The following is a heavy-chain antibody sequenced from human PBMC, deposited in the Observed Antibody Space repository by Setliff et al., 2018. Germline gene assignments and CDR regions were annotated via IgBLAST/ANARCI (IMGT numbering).Heavy chain of an antibody. CDR3: ARLGYSDAFDI. J-gene: IGHJ3*02. D-gene: IGHD5-18*01. V-gene: IGHV5-51*01. Sequence: GESLKISCKASEYTFTNYWIGWVRQMPGKGLEWMGVVYCGDSDTRYSPSFQGQVTMSADKSIRSAYLQWSSLKASDTAMYYCARLGYSDAFDIWGQGTMVPVSS. CDR2: VYCGDSDT. CDR1: EYTFTNYW.